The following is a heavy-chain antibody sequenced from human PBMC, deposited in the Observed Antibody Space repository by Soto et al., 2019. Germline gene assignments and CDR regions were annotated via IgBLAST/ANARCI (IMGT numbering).Heavy chain of an antibody. CDR1: GGSFSGYY. V-gene: IGHV4-34*01. CDR2: INHSGST. CDR3: ARGRSYAHY. D-gene: IGHD1-26*01. J-gene: IGHJ4*02. Sequence: SETLSLTCAVYGGSFSGYYWSWIRQPPGKGLEWIGEINHSGSTNYNPSLKSRVTISVDTSKNQFSLKLSSVTAADTAVYYCARGRSYAHYWGQGTLVTVSS.